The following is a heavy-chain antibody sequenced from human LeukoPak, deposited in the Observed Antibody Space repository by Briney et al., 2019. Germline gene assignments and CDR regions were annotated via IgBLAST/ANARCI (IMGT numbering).Heavy chain of an antibody. CDR2: VHRDGYT. CDR1: GASITYW. V-gene: IGHV4-4*02. J-gene: IGHJ4*02. CDR3: GRHRPQVDPIDH. D-gene: IGHD1-26*01. Sequence: PSGTLSLTCAVSGASITYWWSWVRQPPGKGLEWIGEVHRDGYTNYNPSLKSRVTISVDTSKNQFSLKVFYVTAADTAVYYCGRHRPQVDPIDHWGQGILVTVSS.